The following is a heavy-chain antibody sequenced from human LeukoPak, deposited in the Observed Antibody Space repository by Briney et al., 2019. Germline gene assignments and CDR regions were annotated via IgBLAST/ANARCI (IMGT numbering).Heavy chain of an antibody. J-gene: IGHJ4*02. CDR1: GGTFSSYA. CDR3: ARATYYDFWSGYYKGFDLTY. CDR2: ISAYNGNT. V-gene: IGHV1-18*01. Sequence: ASVKVSCKASGGTFSSYAISWVRQAPGQGLEWMGWISAYNGNTNYVQKLQGRVTMTTDTSTSTAYMELRSLRSDDTAVYYCARATYYDFWSGYYKGFDLTYWGQGTLVTVSS. D-gene: IGHD3-3*01.